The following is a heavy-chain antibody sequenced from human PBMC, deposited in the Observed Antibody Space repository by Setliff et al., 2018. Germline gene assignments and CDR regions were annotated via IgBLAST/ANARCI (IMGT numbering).Heavy chain of an antibody. J-gene: IGHJ3*02. CDR1: GYSFTSYW. Sequence: GESLKISCKGSGYSFTSYWIGWVRQMPGKGLEWMGIIYPGDSDTRYSPSFQGQVTISADKSISTAYLQWSSLKASGTAMYYCARHEFTYYYDSSGYFRPRGAFDIWGQGTMVTVSS. D-gene: IGHD3-22*01. CDR2: IYPGDSDT. CDR3: ARHEFTYYYDSSGYFRPRGAFDI. V-gene: IGHV5-51*01.